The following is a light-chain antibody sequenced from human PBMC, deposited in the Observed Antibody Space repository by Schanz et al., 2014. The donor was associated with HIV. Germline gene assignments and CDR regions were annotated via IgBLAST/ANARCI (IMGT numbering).Light chain of an antibody. Sequence: QSVLTQPPSASGTPGQRVTISCSGSSSNFRSNAVNWYQQLPGTAPKLLIYSNNHRPSGVPDRFSGSQSGTSASLAISGLQAEDEADFFCATWDDSLNGWVFGGGTKLTVL. CDR3: ATWDDSLNGWV. J-gene: IGLJ3*02. V-gene: IGLV1-44*01. CDR2: SNN. CDR1: SSNFRSNA.